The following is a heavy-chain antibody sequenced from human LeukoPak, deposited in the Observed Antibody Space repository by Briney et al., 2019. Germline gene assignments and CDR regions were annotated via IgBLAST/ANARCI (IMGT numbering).Heavy chain of an antibody. V-gene: IGHV1-24*01. Sequence: ASVKVSCKVSGYTLTELSMHWVRQAPGKGLEWMGGFDPEDGETIYAQKFQGRVTMTEDTSTDTAYMELSSLRSKDTAVYYCATGPWGEFPLFDYWGQGTLVTVPS. J-gene: IGHJ4*02. D-gene: IGHD3-16*01. CDR2: FDPEDGET. CDR3: ATGPWGEFPLFDY. CDR1: GYTLTELS.